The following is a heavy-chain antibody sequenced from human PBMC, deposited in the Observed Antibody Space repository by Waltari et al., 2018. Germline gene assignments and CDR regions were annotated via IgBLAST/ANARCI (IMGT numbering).Heavy chain of an antibody. CDR2: INGNAGRT. CDR3: AKEMTPYSSSSDFDS. V-gene: IGHV3-23*01. Sequence: EVQLLESGGGLERPGGSLRLSCTASGFNFRDYAMGWVGQAPGKGLGGVSEINGNAGRTYYAASVKGRFTISRDNSKNTLYLRMNSLRVEDTAIYYCAKEMTPYSSSSDFDSWGQGTLVTVSS. J-gene: IGHJ4*02. D-gene: IGHD6-6*01. CDR1: GFNFRDYA.